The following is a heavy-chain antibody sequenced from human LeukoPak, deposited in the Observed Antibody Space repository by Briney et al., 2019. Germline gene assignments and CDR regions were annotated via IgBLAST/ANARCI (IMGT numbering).Heavy chain of an antibody. Sequence: ASVKVSCKASGGTFSSYAISWVRQAPGQGLEWMGRINPNSGGTNYAQKFQGRVTMTRDTSISTAYMELSRLRSDDTAVYYCATLGGSGWYYFDYWGQGTLVTVSS. D-gene: IGHD6-19*01. CDR1: GGTFSSYA. CDR3: ATLGGSGWYYFDY. V-gene: IGHV1-2*06. J-gene: IGHJ4*02. CDR2: INPNSGGT.